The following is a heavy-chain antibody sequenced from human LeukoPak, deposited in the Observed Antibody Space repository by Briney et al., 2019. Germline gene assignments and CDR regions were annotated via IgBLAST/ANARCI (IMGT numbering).Heavy chain of an antibody. Sequence: PGGSLSLSCAASGFTFSSSGIHWVRPAPGKGLEWVAVISFDGSNKYYADFVKGRFTISRDNSKNTLYLQMNSLRVEDTAVYYCAKGDIVIVPTAIRFYFYGMDVWGQGTTVTVSS. CDR3: AKGDIVIVPTAIRFYFYGMDV. CDR1: GFTFSSSG. J-gene: IGHJ6*02. CDR2: ISFDGSNK. V-gene: IGHV3-30*18. D-gene: IGHD2-2*02.